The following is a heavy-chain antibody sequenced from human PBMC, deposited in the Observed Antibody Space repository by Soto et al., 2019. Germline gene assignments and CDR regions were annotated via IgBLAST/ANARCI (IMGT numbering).Heavy chain of an antibody. V-gene: IGHV4-39*01. Sequence: ASETLSLTCTVSGGSISSSSYYWGWIRQPPGKGLEWIGSIYYSGSTYYNPSLKSRVTISVDTSKNQFSLKLSSVTAADTAVYYCASSRAAYYYYGMDVWGQGTTVTV. CDR1: GGSISSSSYY. CDR2: IYYSGST. CDR3: ASSRAAYYYYGMDV. J-gene: IGHJ6*02.